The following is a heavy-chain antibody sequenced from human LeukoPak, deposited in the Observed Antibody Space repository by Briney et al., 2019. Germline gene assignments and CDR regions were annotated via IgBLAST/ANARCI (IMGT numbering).Heavy chain of an antibody. V-gene: IGHV3-9*01. CDR1: GFTFDDYA. D-gene: IGHD2-2*01. Sequence: GGSLRLSCAASGFTFDDYAMHWVRQAPGKGLEWVSGISWNSGSIGYADSVKGRFTISRDNAKKSLYLQMNSLRAEDTALYYCAKDIKGYCSSTSCYEGLDYWGQGTLVTVSS. J-gene: IGHJ4*02. CDR3: AKDIKGYCSSTSCYEGLDY. CDR2: ISWNSGSI.